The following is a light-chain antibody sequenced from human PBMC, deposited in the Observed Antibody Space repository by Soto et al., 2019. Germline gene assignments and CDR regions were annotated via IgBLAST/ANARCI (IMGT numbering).Light chain of an antibody. CDR1: QSVGSY. CDR2: DAS. CDR3: QQRSNWPPT. J-gene: IGKJ1*01. V-gene: IGKV3-11*01. Sequence: ESVLTQSPATLSLSPGERATLSCRASQSVGSYLAWYQQKPGQAPRLLIYDASNRATAIPARFRGSGSGTDFTLTISSLEPEDFAVYYCQQRSNWPPTFGQGTKVDIK.